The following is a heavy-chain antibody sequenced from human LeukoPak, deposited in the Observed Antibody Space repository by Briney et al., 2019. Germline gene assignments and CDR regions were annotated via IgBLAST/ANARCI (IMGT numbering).Heavy chain of an antibody. D-gene: IGHD2-15*01. CDR2: IYYRGTS. CDR3: ARHYCSGGNCYYFVH. J-gene: IGHJ4*02. Sequence: PSETLSLTCTVTGGSISGYYWSWLRQPPGQGLEWIGFIYYRGTSKYNPSLMSRVTMSVVTSKNQVSLKLSSVTAADTAVYYCARHYCSGGNCYYFVHWGQGTLVTVSS. V-gene: IGHV4-59*08. CDR1: GGSISGYY.